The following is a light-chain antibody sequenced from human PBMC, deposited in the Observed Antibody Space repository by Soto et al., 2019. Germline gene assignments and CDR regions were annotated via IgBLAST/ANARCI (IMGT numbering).Light chain of an antibody. CDR1: QYVGTR. J-gene: IGKJ1*01. V-gene: IGKV3-11*01. Sequence: EIVLTQSPATLSSSPGETATLSCRASQYVGTRLAWDQHKPGQAPRLLIYYPSNRATGIPARFSGSRSGTDFTLTISSLAPEDFAIYYCHQRQSWPRTFGQGTKVEIK. CDR2: YPS. CDR3: HQRQSWPRT.